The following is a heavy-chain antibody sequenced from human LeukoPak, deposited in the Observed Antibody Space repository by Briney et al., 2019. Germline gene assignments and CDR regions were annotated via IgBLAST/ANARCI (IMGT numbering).Heavy chain of an antibody. CDR2: VGREGSEK. Sequence: GGSLSLFCAPSGFTLSVYWMTCVRQAPGRGLEGVPNVGREGSEKHYVHSEKGRFIISRDHAKKSLYPEMNNRRVGDTALYYGAKVGAWDRQRVFETWGQGILVTVSS. J-gene: IGHJ5*02. CDR1: GFTLSVYW. D-gene: IGHD1-26*01. V-gene: IGHV3-7*01. CDR3: AKVGAWDRQRVFET.